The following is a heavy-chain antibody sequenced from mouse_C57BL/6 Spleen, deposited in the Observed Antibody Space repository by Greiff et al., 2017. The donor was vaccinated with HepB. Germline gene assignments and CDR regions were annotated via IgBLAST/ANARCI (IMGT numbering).Heavy chain of an antibody. CDR2: IYPGDGDT. CDR1: GYAFSSSW. V-gene: IGHV1-82*01. CDR3: ANLYYFDY. Sequence: VKLMESGPELVKPGASVKISCKASGYAFSSSWMNWVKQRPGKGLEWIGRIYPGDGDTNYNGKFKGKATLTADKSSSTAYMQLSSLTSEDSAVYFCANLYYFDYWGQGTTLTVSS. J-gene: IGHJ2*01.